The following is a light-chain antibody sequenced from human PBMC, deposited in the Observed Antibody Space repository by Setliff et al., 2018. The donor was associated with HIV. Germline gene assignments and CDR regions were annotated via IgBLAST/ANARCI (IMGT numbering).Light chain of an antibody. CDR2: DVT. CDR1: SSDIGDYES. J-gene: IGLJ2*01. Sequence: ALAQPASVSGSPGQSITISCTGSSSDIGDYESVSWYQQHPGEVPKLMIYDVTKRPSGVSNRFSASKSGNTASLTISGLQAEDEAHYYCCSYAGGDTWIFGGGTKVTVL. V-gene: IGLV2-23*02. CDR3: CSYAGGDTWI.